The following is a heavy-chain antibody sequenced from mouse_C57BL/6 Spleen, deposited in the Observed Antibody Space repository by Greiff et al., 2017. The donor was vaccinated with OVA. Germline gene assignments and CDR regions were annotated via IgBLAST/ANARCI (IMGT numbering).Heavy chain of an antibody. V-gene: IGHV3-6*01. J-gene: IGHJ2*01. CDR1: GYSITSGYY. CDR2: ISYDGSN. D-gene: IGHD4-1*02. Sequence: ESGPGLVKPSQSLSLTCSVTGYSITSGYYWNWIRQFPGNKLEWMGYISYDGSNKYNPSLKNRISITRDTSKNQLFLKLDSVTTENTTTYYCASLQLGQGYYFEYWGQGTPLTVSS. CDR3: ASLQLGQGYYFEY.